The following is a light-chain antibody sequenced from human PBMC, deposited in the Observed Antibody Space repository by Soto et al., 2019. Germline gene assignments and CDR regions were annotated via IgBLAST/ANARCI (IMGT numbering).Light chain of an antibody. CDR2: DVN. Sequence: QSALTQPASVSGSPGQSITISCTGTSSDIGAYNFVYWYQQHPGKAPKLMLYDVNIRPSAVSNRFSGSKSGNTASLTISGLQAEDEADYYCTSWTTSTTMIFGGGTKVTVL. CDR3: TSWTTSTTMI. CDR1: SSDIGAYNF. J-gene: IGLJ2*01. V-gene: IGLV2-14*03.